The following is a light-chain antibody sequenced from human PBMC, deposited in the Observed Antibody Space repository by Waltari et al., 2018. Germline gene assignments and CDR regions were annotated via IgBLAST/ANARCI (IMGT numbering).Light chain of an antibody. V-gene: IGKV2D-29*01. J-gene: IGKJ1*01. CDR1: QSLLHTDGKTF. Sequence: DIVLTQTPLSLSVTPGQPASISCKSSQSLLHTDGKTFLYWYLQKPGQPPQILIYEASNRFPGEPERFSGRGSVTEFTPKISRVEAEDVGVYYCMQSVHLRTFGQGTKVEI. CDR2: EAS. CDR3: MQSVHLRT.